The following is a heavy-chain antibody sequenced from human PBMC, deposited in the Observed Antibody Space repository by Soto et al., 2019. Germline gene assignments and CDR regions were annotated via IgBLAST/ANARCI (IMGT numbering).Heavy chain of an antibody. D-gene: IGHD2-15*01. J-gene: IGHJ4*02. CDR1: GFTFSDYY. CDR3: ARGFCSGGTCYFLFDY. V-gene: IGHV3-72*01. Sequence: PGGSLRLSCAASGFTFSDYYMDWVRQAPGKGLEWVGRTRNKANSNPTEYAASVKGRFTISRDDSKNSVYLQMNSLKTEDTAVYYCARGFCSGGTCYFLFDYWGQGTLVTVSS. CDR2: TRNKANSNPT.